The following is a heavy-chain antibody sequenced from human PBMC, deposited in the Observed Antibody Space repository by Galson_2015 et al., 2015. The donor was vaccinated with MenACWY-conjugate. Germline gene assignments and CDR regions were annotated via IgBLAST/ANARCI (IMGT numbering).Heavy chain of an antibody. D-gene: IGHD2-2*01. V-gene: IGHV3-74*03. J-gene: IGHJ4*02. CDR1: GFIFNNYW. Sequence: SLRLSCAASGFIFNNYWMYWVRQAPGKGLVWVSQIHPDGSLTTYADSVKGRFTMSRDNAKKTLYLQMNSLRAEETAVYYCARDRHCSGTDCWGQGTRATVSS. CDR3: ARDRHCSGTDC. CDR2: IHPDGSLT.